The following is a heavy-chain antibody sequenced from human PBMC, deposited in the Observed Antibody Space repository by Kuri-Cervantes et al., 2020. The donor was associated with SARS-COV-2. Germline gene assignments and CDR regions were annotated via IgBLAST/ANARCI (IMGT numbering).Heavy chain of an antibody. Sequence: SVKVSCKASGGNFSSYAISWVRQAPGQGLEGMGWIIPILGIANYAQKFQGRVTITADKSTSTAYMELSSLRSEDTAVYYCASQDSYGYPVDYWGQGTLVTVSS. J-gene: IGHJ4*02. D-gene: IGHD5-18*01. CDR3: ASQDSYGYPVDY. CDR1: GGNFSSYA. CDR2: IIPILGIA. V-gene: IGHV1-69*10.